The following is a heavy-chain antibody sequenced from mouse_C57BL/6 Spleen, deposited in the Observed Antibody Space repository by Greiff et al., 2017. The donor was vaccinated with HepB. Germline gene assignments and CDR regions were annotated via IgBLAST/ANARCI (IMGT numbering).Heavy chain of an antibody. D-gene: IGHD2-4*01. J-gene: IGHJ3*01. CDR3: ANIDYDCDGFAY. CDR2: IYPGDGDT. V-gene: IGHV1-82*01. CDR1: GYAFSSSW. Sequence: VQLQQSGPELVKPGASVKISCKASGYAFSSSWMNWVKQRPGKGLEWIGRIYPGDGDTNYNGKFKGKATLTADKSSSTAYMQLSSLTSEDSAVYFCANIDYDCDGFAYWGQGTLVTVSA.